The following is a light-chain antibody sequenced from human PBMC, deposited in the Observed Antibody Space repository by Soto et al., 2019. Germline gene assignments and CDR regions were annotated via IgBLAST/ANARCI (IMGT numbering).Light chain of an antibody. J-gene: IGLJ1*01. V-gene: IGLV2-18*02. CDR3: SSYTSISTYV. CDR2: VVS. CDR1: SSDVGIYNR. Sequence: QSVLTQPPSVSGSPGQSVTISCTGTSSDVGIYNRVSWYQQPPGTAPKLLIYVVSDRPSGVPDRFSGSKSGNTASLTISGLQAEDEADYYCSSYTSISTYVFGTGTKLPVL.